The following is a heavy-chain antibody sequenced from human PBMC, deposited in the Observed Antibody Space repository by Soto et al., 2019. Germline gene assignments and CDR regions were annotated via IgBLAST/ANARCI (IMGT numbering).Heavy chain of an antibody. CDR2: ISYDGNNK. V-gene: IGHV3-30*18. D-gene: IGHD1-1*01. J-gene: IGHJ4*02. Sequence: QVQLVESGGGVVQPGRSLRLSCAASGFTFSNYGMHWVRQAPGKGLEWVAVISYDGNNKYYADSVKGRFTISRDNSKNTLYLQMNSLRAEDTAVYYCAKSAYNWNDGFFDLWGQGTLVTVSS. CDR1: GFTFSNYG. CDR3: AKSAYNWNDGFFDL.